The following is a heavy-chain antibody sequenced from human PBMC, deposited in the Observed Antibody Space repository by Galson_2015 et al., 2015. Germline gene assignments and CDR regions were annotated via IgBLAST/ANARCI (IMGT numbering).Heavy chain of an antibody. D-gene: IGHD3-3*01. CDR3: ARDRGGITIFGVVDYMDV. J-gene: IGHJ6*03. V-gene: IGHV3-33*01. CDR1: GFTFSSYG. CDR2: IWYDGSNK. Sequence: SLRLSCAASGFTFSSYGMHWVRQAPGKGLEWVAVIWYDGSNKYYADSVKGRFTISRDNSKNTLYLQMNSLRAEDTAVYYCARDRGGITIFGVVDYMDVWGKGTTVTVSS.